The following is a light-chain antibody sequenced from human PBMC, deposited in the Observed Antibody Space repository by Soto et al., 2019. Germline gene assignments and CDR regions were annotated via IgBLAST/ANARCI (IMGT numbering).Light chain of an antibody. J-gene: IGLJ2*01. CDR3: CSYAGPYTPVV. Sequence: QSALTQPRSVSGSPGHSVTISCTGTSSYVGGYKYVSWYQQHPGKAPKLIIYDVSKRPSGVPDRFSGSKSGNTASLTISGLQAADEADYHCCSYAGPYTPVVFGGGTKLTVL. CDR1: SSYVGGYKY. CDR2: DVS. V-gene: IGLV2-11*01.